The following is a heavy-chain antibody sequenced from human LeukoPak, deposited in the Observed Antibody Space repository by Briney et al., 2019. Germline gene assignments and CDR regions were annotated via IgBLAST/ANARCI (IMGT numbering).Heavy chain of an antibody. CDR2: IYPDDPDI. CDR3: AKKRSSGYYDSGGYAIDAFDV. J-gene: IGHJ3*01. D-gene: IGHD3-22*01. CDR1: GFRFANSW. V-gene: IGHV5-51*01. Sequence: GESLKISCKGSGFRFANSWIGWVRQVSGKGLEWMGTIYPDDPDIRYSPSFQGQVTISGDKSSSTVYLQWNSLKASDTAMYFCAKKRSSGYYDSGGYAIDAFDVWGQGTMVTVSS.